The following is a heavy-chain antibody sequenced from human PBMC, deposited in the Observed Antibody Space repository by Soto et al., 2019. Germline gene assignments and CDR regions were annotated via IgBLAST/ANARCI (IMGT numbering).Heavy chain of an antibody. CDR1: GGSTSRRRYY. Sequence: SETLSLTYTVSGGSTSRRRYYWGWLRLAPGKGLEWIGSIYYSGSTYYNPSLKSRGTISVDTSKNQFSLKLSSVTAADTAVYYCSRHGIAQLVIDYRCQATLVTLS. CDR2: IYYSGST. J-gene: IGHJ4*02. V-gene: IGHV4-39*01. D-gene: IGHD6-13*01. CDR3: SRHGIAQLVIDY.